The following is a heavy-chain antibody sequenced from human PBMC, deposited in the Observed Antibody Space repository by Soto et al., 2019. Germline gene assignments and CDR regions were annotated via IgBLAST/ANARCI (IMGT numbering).Heavy chain of an antibody. V-gene: IGHV3-23*01. CDR2: ISGSGSDT. CDR1: GFTFSTYA. J-gene: IGHJ3*02. CDR3: AHPRGYGVFDAYDI. D-gene: IGHD4-17*01. Sequence: PGGSLRLSCAASGFTFSTYAMSWFRQAPGKGLEWVSAISGSGSDTYHADSVKGRFTISRDNSIKTLYLQMNCLRTEDTAVYYCAHPRGYGVFDAYDIWGQGAMVTVSS.